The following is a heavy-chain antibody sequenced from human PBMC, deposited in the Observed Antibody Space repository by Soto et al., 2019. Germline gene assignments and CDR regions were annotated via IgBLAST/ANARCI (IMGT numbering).Heavy chain of an antibody. CDR3: ARNMDYYYGRGSGNGHGV. CDR2: INPKFGDT. V-gene: IGHV1-2*02. Sequence: QVRLVQSGAEVKEPGDSVRVSCEASGYTFTAYHIHWVRQAPGQGLEWMGWINPKFGDTGYAQDFQGRVPMTRDMSISTVYMELSRLTSDDTAIYYCARNMDYYYGRGSGNGHGVWGQGTTVTVFS. CDR1: GYTFTAYH. D-gene: IGHD3-10*02. J-gene: IGHJ6*02.